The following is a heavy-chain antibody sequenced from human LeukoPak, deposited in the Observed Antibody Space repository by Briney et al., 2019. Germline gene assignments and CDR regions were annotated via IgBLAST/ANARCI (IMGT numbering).Heavy chain of an antibody. CDR3: AKAPGRYCSSTSCYRRGRAHYYYYYLDV. CDR1: GFTFSSYG. V-gene: IGHV3-23*01. D-gene: IGHD2-2*01. Sequence: GGSLRLSCAASGFTFSSYGMSWVRQAPGKGLEWVSAISGSGGSTYYADSVKGRFTISRGNSKNTLYLQMNSLRAEDTAVYYCAKAPGRYCSSTSCYRRGRAHYYYYYLDVWGKGTTVTISS. CDR2: ISGSGGST. J-gene: IGHJ6*03.